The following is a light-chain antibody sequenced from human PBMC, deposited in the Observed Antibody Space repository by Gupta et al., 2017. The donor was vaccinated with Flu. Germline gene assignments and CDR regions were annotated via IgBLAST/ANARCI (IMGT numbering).Light chain of an antibody. CDR3: QQYDNSQVT. Sequence: ELVLTQSPGTLSLSPGERATLSCRASQSVGSNYLAWYQQRPGQAPRLLIHYASTRATGVPDRFSGTGSGTDFTLTISRLEPEDFAVYYCQQYDNSQVTFGPGTRVDFK. CDR1: QSVGSNY. V-gene: IGKV3-20*01. CDR2: YAS. J-gene: IGKJ3*01.